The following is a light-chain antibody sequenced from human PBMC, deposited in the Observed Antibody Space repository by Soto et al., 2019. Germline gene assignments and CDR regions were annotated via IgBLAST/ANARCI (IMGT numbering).Light chain of an antibody. CDR2: EAS. CDR1: QSVGTY. V-gene: IGKV3-11*01. J-gene: IGKJ5*01. Sequence: EIVLTQSPATLSLSPGERATLSCRASQSVGTYLAWYQQKPGQAPRLLIYEASNRATGISARFSGSGSGTDFTLTISRLEPEDFAGYYCQHRSDWPGFGQGTRLDIK. CDR3: QHRSDWPG.